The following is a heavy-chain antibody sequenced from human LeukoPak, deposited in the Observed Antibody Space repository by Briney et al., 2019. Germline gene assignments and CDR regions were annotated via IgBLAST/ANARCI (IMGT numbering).Heavy chain of an antibody. CDR3: ARAYWNAFDI. CDR2: IRSRTHGGTT. V-gene: IGHV3-49*04. J-gene: IGHJ3*02. D-gene: IGHD1-1*01. CDR1: GFTFGDYA. Sequence: GGSLRLSCTASGFTFGDYAMSWVRQAPGKGLEWVGFIRSRTHGGTTEFAAPVKDRFSISRDDSKRIAYLQMSSLKTEDTAVYYCARAYWNAFDIWGQGTMVTVSS.